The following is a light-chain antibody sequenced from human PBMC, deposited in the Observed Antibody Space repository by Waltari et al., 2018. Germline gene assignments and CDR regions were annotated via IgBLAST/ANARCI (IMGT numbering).Light chain of an antibody. CDR3: SSYAGSNNVV. CDR1: SSDVGRYNY. V-gene: IGLV2-8*01. J-gene: IGLJ2*01. CDR2: EVS. Sequence: QSALTQPPSASGSPGQSVTISCTGTSSDVGRYNYVSWYQQHPGKAPKLMIYEVSKRPSGVPARLSGSKAGNTASLTVSGLQAEDEAEYYCSSYAGSNNVVFGGGTKLTVL.